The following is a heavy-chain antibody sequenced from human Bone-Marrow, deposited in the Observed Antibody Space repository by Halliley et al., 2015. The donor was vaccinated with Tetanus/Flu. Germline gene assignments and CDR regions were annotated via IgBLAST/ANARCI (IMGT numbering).Heavy chain of an antibody. CDR2: ITGSGAAT. CDR3: AKGRRDGYNRD. CDR1: GFTFSTYA. J-gene: IGHJ4*02. D-gene: IGHD5-12*01. Sequence: SLRLSCAASGFTFSTYAMTWVRQAPRKGLEWVSSITGSGAATYYADSVKGRFTISRDNSKNTVHLQMNSLRVEDTAIYFCAKGRRDGYNRDWGQGTRVTVSS. V-gene: IGHV3-23*01.